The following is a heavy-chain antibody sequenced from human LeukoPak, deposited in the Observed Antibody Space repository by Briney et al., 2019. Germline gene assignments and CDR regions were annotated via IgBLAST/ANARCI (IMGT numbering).Heavy chain of an antibody. J-gene: IGHJ6*04. D-gene: IGHD2-2*01. CDR2: ISYDGSNK. CDR1: GFTFSSYA. V-gene: IGHV3-30-3*01. Sequence: PGGSLRLSCAASGFTFSSYAMHWVRQAPGKGLEWVAVISYDGSNKYYADSVKGRFTISRDNSKNTLYLQMNSLRAEDTAVYYCAKDLGYCSSTSCYPPWGYYYYGMDVWGKGTTVTVSS. CDR3: AKDLGYCSSTSCYPPWGYYYYGMDV.